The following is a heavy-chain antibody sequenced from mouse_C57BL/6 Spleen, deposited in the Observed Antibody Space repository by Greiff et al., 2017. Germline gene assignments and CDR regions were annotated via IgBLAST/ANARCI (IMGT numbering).Heavy chain of an antibody. Sequence: QVQLQQSGAELVRPGASVKLSCKASGYTFTDYYINWVKQRPGQGLEWIARIYPGSGNTYYNEKFKGKATLTAEKSSSTAYMQLSSLTSEDSAVYFCARDSSGLSYYFDYWGQGTTLTVSS. CDR3: ARDSSGLSYYFDY. CDR2: IYPGSGNT. D-gene: IGHD3-2*02. CDR1: GYTFTDYY. J-gene: IGHJ2*01. V-gene: IGHV1-76*01.